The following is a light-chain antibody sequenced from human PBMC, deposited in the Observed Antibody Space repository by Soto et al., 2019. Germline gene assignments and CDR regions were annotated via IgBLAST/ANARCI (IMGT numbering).Light chain of an antibody. V-gene: IGKV3-15*01. CDR3: QQYNDRPPWT. J-gene: IGKJ1*01. CDR1: QSVSTN. Sequence: EIVMTQSPATLSVSPGEGATLSCRASQSVSTNLAWYQHKPGQAPRLLISSASTRATGIPARFSGSGSGTELTLTISSLQSEDFAVYYCQQYNDRPPWTFGQGTKVEVK. CDR2: SAS.